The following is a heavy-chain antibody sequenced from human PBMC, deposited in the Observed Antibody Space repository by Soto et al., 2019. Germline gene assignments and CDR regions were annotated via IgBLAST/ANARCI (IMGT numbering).Heavy chain of an antibody. D-gene: IGHD2-8*01. CDR1: GGSISSGSYD. CDR3: ARGSQMENWFDS. V-gene: IGHV4-31*03. Sequence: PXQSLPLPCTVSGGSISSGSYDWSWIRQHPGKGLEWIGYIYYSGSTYYNPSLKSRVTISVDTSKNQFSLKLSSVTAADTAVYYRARGSQMENWFDSWGQGTLVTVSS. J-gene: IGHJ5*01. CDR2: IYYSGST.